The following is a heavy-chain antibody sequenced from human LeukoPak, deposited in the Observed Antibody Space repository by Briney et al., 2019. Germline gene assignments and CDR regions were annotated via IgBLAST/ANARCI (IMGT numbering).Heavy chain of an antibody. CDR2: ISYDGSHK. V-gene: IGHV3-30-3*01. D-gene: IGHD6-13*01. J-gene: IGHJ4*02. CDR3: ARIGSTAAAGSNNY. Sequence: GGSLRLSCAASGFTFSSYAMHWVRQAPGKGLEWVAVISYDGSHKYNADSVKGRFTISRDNSKNTLYLQMNSLRTEDTAVYYCARIGSTAAAGSNNYWGQGTLVTVSS. CDR1: GFTFSSYA.